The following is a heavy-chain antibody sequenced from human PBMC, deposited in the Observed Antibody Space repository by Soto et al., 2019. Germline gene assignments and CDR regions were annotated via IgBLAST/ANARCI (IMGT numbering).Heavy chain of an antibody. Sequence: GGSLRLSCVASGFMFRTYTMNWVRQAPGKGLEWVSSISSSSSYIYYADSVRGRFTISRDNAKNSLSLQMNSLRVEDTAVYYCAREDISSPLEYWGHGTLVTVSS. CDR3: AREDISSPLEY. CDR2: ISSSSSYI. J-gene: IGHJ4*01. D-gene: IGHD3-3*02. CDR1: GFMFRTYT. V-gene: IGHV3-21*01.